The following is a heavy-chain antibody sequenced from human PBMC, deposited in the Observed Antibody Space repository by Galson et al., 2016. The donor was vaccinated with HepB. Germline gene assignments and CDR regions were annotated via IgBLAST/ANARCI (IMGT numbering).Heavy chain of an antibody. J-gene: IGHJ4*02. CDR1: GLSLRTPV. CDR2: LGDGGDYT. CDR3: AKLAVRGDYGGRDY. Sequence: SLRLSCAASGLSLRTPVMYWVRQAPGKGLEWVSALGDGGDYTSYADSVKGRFTVSGDISENKLLLQMNSLTVEDTAIYYCAKLAVRGDYGGRDYWGQGTLVTVSS. V-gene: IGHV3-23*01. D-gene: IGHD4-17*01.